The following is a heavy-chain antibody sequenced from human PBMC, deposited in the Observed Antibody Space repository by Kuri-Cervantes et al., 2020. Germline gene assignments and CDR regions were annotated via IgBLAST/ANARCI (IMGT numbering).Heavy chain of an antibody. CDR1: GFTFSSYA. CDR2: ISYDGSNK. Sequence: GGSLRLCCAASGFTFSSYAMHWVRQAPGKGLEWVAVISYDGSNKYYADSVKGRFTISRDNSKNTLYLQMNSLRAEDTAVYYCAKAHPIGTLDYWGQGTLVTVSS. D-gene: IGHD1-14*01. CDR3: AKAHPIGTLDY. V-gene: IGHV3-30-3*01. J-gene: IGHJ4*02.